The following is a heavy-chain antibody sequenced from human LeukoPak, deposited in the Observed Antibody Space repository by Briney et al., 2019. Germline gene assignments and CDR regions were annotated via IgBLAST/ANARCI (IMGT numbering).Heavy chain of an antibody. Sequence: PSETLSLTCAVSGFSMTSYYWSWIRQPPGKGLEWIGYISNSGSPNYHPSLKSRVTISVDTSKNDFSLKLTSVTAADTAFYYCARQNYDYPDYWGQGTLVTVSS. CDR2: ISNSGSP. CDR1: GFSMTSYY. CDR3: ARQNYDYPDY. D-gene: IGHD3-16*01. J-gene: IGHJ4*02. V-gene: IGHV4-59*08.